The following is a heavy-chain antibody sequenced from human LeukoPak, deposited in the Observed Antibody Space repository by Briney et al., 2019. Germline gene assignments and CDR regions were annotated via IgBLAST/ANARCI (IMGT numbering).Heavy chain of an antibody. D-gene: IGHD3-22*01. Sequence: GGTLRLSCAASGFTFSDYSTNWVRQAPGKGLEWVSTITGSGGSTFYADSVKGRFTISRDNSMDTLYLQMSSLRAEDTAVYYCAKDRGRYYDSSGYYWGYYFDSWGQGILVTVST. V-gene: IGHV3-23*01. CDR2: ITGSGGST. CDR1: GFTFSDYS. CDR3: AKDRGRYYDSSGYYWGYYFDS. J-gene: IGHJ4*02.